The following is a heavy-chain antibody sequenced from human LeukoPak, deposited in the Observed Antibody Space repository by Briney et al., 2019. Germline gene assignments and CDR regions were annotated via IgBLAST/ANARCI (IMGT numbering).Heavy chain of an antibody. CDR1: GGSISSYY. J-gene: IGHJ4*02. Sequence: SETLSLTCTVSGGSISSYYWSWIRQPQGKGLEWIGYIYYSGSTNYNPSLKSRVTISVDTSKNQFSLKLSSVTAADTAVYCCAGTTGGTFDYWGQGTLVTVSS. CDR2: IYYSGST. D-gene: IGHD1-1*01. V-gene: IGHV4-59*01. CDR3: AGTTGGTFDY.